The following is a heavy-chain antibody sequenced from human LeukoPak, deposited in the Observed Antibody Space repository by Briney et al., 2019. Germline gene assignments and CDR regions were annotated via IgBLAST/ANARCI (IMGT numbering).Heavy chain of an antibody. V-gene: IGHV1-69*01. Sequence: ASVTVSCKASGGTFNNCAFSWVRQARGQGLEWMGGIIPIFGPAIYAQKFQDRVTIIADESTSTAYMRLSGLRSEDTAVYYCATLAARPGDHDSWGQGALVTVSS. J-gene: IGHJ4*02. D-gene: IGHD6-6*01. CDR1: GGTFNNCA. CDR3: ATLAARPGDHDS. CDR2: IIPIFGPA.